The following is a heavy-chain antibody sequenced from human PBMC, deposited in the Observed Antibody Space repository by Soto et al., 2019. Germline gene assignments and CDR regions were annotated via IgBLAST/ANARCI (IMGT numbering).Heavy chain of an antibody. J-gene: IGHJ4*02. CDR1: GGSVSSGSYY. D-gene: IGHD6-6*01. CDR3: ARVGIAARGYVLPPIDY. V-gene: IGHV4-61*01. CDR2: IYYSGST. Sequence: SETLSLTCTVSGGSVSSGSYYWSWIRQPPGKGLEWIGYIYYSGSTNYNPSLKSRVTISVDTSKNQFSLKLSSVTAADTAVYYCARVGIAARGYVLPPIDYWRQGTLVTVSS.